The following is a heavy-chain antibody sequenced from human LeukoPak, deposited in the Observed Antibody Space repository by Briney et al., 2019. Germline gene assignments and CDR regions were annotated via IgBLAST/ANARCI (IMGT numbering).Heavy chain of an antibody. V-gene: IGHV5-51*01. J-gene: IGHJ4*02. CDR3: ALTTDYGGKGFDY. CDR1: GYSFTSYW. D-gene: IGHD4-23*01. CDR2: IYPGDSDT. Sequence: GESLKISCKGSGYSFTSYWIGWVRQMPGKGLEWMGIIYPGDSDTTYSPSFQGQVTISADKSISTAYLQWSSLKASDTAMYYCALTTDYGGKGFDYWGQGTLVTVSS.